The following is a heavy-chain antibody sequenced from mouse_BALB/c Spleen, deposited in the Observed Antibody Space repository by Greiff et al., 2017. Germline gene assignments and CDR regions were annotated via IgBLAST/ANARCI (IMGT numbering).Heavy chain of an antibody. CDR3: ARKDSSGPWFAY. J-gene: IGHJ3*01. CDR1: GYAFSSSW. V-gene: IGHV1-82*01. CDR2: IYPGDGDT. Sequence: QVQLKESGPELVKPGASVKISCKASGYAFSSSWMNWVKQRPGQGLEWIGRIYPGDGDTNYNGKFKGKATLTADKSSSTAYMQLSSLTSVDSAVYFCARKDSSGPWFAYWGQGTLVTVSA. D-gene: IGHD3-2*01.